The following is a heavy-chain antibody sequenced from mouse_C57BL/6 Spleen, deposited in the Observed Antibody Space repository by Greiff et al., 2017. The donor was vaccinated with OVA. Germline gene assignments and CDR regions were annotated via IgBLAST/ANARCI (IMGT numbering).Heavy chain of an antibody. Sequence: EVKLMESEGGLVQPGSSMKLSCTASGFTFSDYYMAWVRQVPEKGLEWVANINYDGSSTYYLDSLKSRFIISRDNAKNILYLQMSSLKSEDTATYYCARDGLRLGTFDYWGQGTTLTVSS. V-gene: IGHV5-16*01. J-gene: IGHJ2*01. CDR2: INYDGSST. D-gene: IGHD1-1*01. CDR1: GFTFSDYY. CDR3: ARDGLRLGTFDY.